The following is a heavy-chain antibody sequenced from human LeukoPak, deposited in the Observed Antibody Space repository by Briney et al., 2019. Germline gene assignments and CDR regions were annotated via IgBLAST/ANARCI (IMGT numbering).Heavy chain of an antibody. V-gene: IGHV1-69*10. D-gene: IGHD2-21*02. CDR1: GGTFSSYA. CDR2: IIPILGIA. J-gene: IGHJ5*02. Sequence: SVKVSCKASGGTFSSYAISWVRQAPGQGLEWMGGIIPILGIANYAQKFQGRVTITADKSTSTAYMELSSLRSEDTAVYYCARDTVVVTAIGSNWFDPWGQGTLVTVSS. CDR3: ARDTVVVTAIGSNWFDP.